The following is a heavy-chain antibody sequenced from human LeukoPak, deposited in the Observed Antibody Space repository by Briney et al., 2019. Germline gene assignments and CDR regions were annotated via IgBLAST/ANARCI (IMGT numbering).Heavy chain of an antibody. D-gene: IGHD6-19*01. CDR3: ARDTSSAWYGLIDY. J-gene: IGHJ4*02. V-gene: IGHV3-7*01. CDR1: GGSISSSSYY. CDR2: IKQDGSEK. Sequence: PSETLSLTCTVSGGSISSSSYYWGWIRQPPGKGLEWVATIKQDGSEKYSVDSVKGRFTISRDNAKNSLYLQMNSLRAEDTAVYFCARDTSSAWYGLIDYWGQGSLVTVSS.